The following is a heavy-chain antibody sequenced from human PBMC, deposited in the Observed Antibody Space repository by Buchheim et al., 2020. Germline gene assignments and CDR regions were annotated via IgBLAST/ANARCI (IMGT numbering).Heavy chain of an antibody. J-gene: IGHJ6*02. CDR1: GFTFSSYG. Sequence: QVQLVESGGGVVQPGRSLRLSCAASGFTFSSYGMHWVRQAPGKGLEWVAVIWHDGSNKYYADSVKGRFTISRDNSKNTLYLQMNSLRAEDTAVYYCARVSTAMVSYYYYYYGMDVWGQGTT. V-gene: IGHV3-33*01. CDR2: IWHDGSNK. D-gene: IGHD5-18*01. CDR3: ARVSTAMVSYYYYYYGMDV.